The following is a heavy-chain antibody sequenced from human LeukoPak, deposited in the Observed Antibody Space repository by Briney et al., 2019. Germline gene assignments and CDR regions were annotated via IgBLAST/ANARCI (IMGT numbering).Heavy chain of an antibody. D-gene: IGHD6-13*01. J-gene: IGHJ4*02. V-gene: IGHV1-46*01. CDR3: ARTLYISAVPGGFDY. Sequence: ASVKVSCKASGYTFTFYYMHGVRQAPGQGLEWMGIINPSDGSTTYAQKFQGRVTMTRDMATSTVYMELSSLRSEDTAVYYCARTLYISAVPGGFDYWGQGTLVTVSS. CDR2: INPSDGST. CDR1: GYTFTFYY.